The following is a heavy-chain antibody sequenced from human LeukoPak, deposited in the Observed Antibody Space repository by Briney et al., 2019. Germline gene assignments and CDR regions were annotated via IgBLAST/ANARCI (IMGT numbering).Heavy chain of an antibody. J-gene: IGHJ4*02. CDR2: ISSSGNTI. CDR3: ARDDSSGSYFFDY. D-gene: IGHD3-22*01. Sequence: GGSLRLSCVASQFTFSSYEMNWVRQAPGKGLEWVSYISSSGNTIYYADSVKGRFTISRDNAKNPLYLQMSSLRAEDTAIYYCARDDSSGSYFFDYWGQGTLVTVSS. CDR1: QFTFSSYE. V-gene: IGHV3-48*03.